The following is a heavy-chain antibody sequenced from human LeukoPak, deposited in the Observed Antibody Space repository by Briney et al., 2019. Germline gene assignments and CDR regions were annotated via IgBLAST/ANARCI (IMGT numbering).Heavy chain of an antibody. CDR1: GGTFSSYV. CDR3: ARGALSDPRGRFADWYFDL. J-gene: IGHJ2*01. Sequence: ASVKVSCKASGGTFSSYVFSWVRQAPGQGLEWMGWISAYNGNTNYAQKLQGRVTMTTDTSTSTAYMELRSLRSDDTAVYYCARGALSDPRGRFADWYFDLWGRGTLVTVSS. V-gene: IGHV1-18*01. CDR2: ISAYNGNT. D-gene: IGHD3-10*01.